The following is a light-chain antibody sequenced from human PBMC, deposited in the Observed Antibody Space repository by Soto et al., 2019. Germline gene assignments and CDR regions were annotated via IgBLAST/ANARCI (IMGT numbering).Light chain of an antibody. CDR2: GAS. Sequence: EIVLTQSPGTLSLSPGERATLSCRASQSVSSSYLAWYQQKPGQAPRRLIYGASSRATGIPDRFSGSGSGTDFTLTISRLEPADFAVYYCQQYGSSPPYTFGQGTKVEIK. CDR1: QSVSSSY. V-gene: IGKV3-20*01. J-gene: IGKJ2*01. CDR3: QQYGSSPPYT.